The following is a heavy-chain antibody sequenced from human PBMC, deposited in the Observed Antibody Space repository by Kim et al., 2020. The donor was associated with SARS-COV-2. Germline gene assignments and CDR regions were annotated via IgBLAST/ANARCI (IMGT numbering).Heavy chain of an antibody. CDR2: INTQTGNP. V-gene: IGHV7-4-1*02. Sequence: ASVKVSCKASGYTFINYAINWVRQAPGQGLEWMGWINTQTGNPTYAQAFTGRCVFSLDTSVRTAFLQISSLKAEDNAVYYCARDLTGDRTYLDSWGQGTLVTVSS. CDR1: GYTFINYA. J-gene: IGHJ4*02. CDR3: ARDLTGDRTYLDS. D-gene: IGHD7-27*01.